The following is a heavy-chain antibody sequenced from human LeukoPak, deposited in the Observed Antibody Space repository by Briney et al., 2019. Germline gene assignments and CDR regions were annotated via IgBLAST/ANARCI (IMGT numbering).Heavy chain of an antibody. J-gene: IGHJ4*02. CDR2: ISTYNGNT. CDR3: ASSSGSYYVNDF. D-gene: IGHD1-26*01. CDR1: GHTFTSYD. Sequence: ASVKVSCKPSGHTFTSYDISWVRQAPGQGLEWMGWISTYNGNTNYAQKLQGRVTMTTDTSTSTAYMELRSLKSDDTAVYYCASSSGSYYVNDFWGQGTLVTVSS. V-gene: IGHV1-18*01.